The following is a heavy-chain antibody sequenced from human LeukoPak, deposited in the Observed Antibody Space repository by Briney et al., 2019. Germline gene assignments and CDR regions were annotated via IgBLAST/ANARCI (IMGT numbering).Heavy chain of an antibody. D-gene: IGHD2-21*02. J-gene: IGHJ4*02. CDR2: INWNGGST. CDR3: ARDYCGGDCYPFDY. CDR1: GFTFDDYG. V-gene: IGHV3-20*04. Sequence: GGSLRLSCAVSGFTFDDYGVSWVRQAPGKGLEWVSGINWNGGSTVYADSVKGRFTISRDNAKKSVYLKMNSLRGEDTALYYCARDYCGGDCYPFDYWGQGTLVTVSS.